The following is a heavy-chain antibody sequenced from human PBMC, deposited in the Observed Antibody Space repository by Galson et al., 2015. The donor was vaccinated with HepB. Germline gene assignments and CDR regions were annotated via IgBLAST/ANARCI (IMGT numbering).Heavy chain of an antibody. CDR1: EFSFSSYA. Sequence: SLRLSCAASEFSFSSYAMHWVRQAPGKGLEWVAVISYDGSNKYYADSVKGRFTISRDNSKNTLYLQMNSLRAEDTAVYYCARDKGRSSGWGPYYFDYWGQGTLVTVSS. V-gene: IGHV3-30*04. CDR3: ARDKGRSSGWGPYYFDY. J-gene: IGHJ4*02. D-gene: IGHD6-19*01. CDR2: ISYDGSNK.